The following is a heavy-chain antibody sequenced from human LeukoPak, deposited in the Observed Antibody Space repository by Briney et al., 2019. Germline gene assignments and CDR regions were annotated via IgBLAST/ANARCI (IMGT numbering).Heavy chain of an antibody. CDR2: ITYDGYYK. D-gene: IGHD3-10*01. J-gene: IGHJ4*02. CDR3: ARDLSPVVRASPMGY. V-gene: IGHV3-30*03. CDR1: GFTFTSYG. Sequence: PGGSLRLSCAASGFTFTSYGMHWVRQSPGKGLEWVALITYDGYYKYYSASVKGRFTIFSDTSKNTLYLQMNSLRAEDTAVYYCARDLSPVVRASPMGYWGQGTLVTVSS.